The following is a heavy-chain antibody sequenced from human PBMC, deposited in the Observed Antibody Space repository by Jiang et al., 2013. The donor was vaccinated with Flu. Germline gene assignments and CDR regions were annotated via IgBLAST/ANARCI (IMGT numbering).Heavy chain of an antibody. Sequence: SGAEVKKPGSSVKVSCKASGGTFSSYAISWVRQAPGQGLEWMGGIIPIFGTANYAQKFQGRVTITADESTSTAYMELSSLRSEDTAVYYCARIISGWELALYCWGQGTLVHRLL. CDR2: IIPIFGTA. CDR1: GGTFSSYA. J-gene: IGHJ4*02. CDR3: ARIISGWELALYC. V-gene: IGHV1-69*01. D-gene: IGHD1-26*01.